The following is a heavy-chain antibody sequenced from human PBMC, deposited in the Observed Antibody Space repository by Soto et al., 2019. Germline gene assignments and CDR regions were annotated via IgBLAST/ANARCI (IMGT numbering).Heavy chain of an antibody. CDR3: ARHRQYYDTSGYQQRYFDY. Sequence: SETLSLTCSVSGGSISSSPYYWGWIRQPPGKGLEWLGTIYYSGTTSYNPSLKSRVIISVDTSNNQLFLKLRSVTAADTAVYYCARHRQYYDTSGYQQRYFDYWGQGTQVTVSS. CDR1: GGSISSSPYY. J-gene: IGHJ4*02. CDR2: IYYSGTT. D-gene: IGHD3-22*01. V-gene: IGHV4-39*01.